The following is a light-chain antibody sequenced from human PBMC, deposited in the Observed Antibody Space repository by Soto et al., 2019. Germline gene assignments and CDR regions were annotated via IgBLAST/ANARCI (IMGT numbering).Light chain of an antibody. CDR2: DAS. V-gene: IGKV3-11*01. J-gene: IGKJ4*01. CDR3: QQRSNWPPPT. CDR1: QSISNY. Sequence: EIVLTQSPATLSLSPGERATLSSRASQSISNYLACYQQKPGQAPRLLIYDASNRATGIPARFSGSGSGTDFTLTISSLEPEDFAVYYCQQRSNWPPPTFGGGTKV.